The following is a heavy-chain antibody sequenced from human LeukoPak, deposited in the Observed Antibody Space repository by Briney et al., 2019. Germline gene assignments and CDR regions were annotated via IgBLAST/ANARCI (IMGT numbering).Heavy chain of an antibody. CDR2: INPNSGGT. CDR1: GYTFTGYY. Sequence: ASVKVSCTASGYTFTGYYMHWVRQAPGQGLEWMGWINPNSGGTNYAQKFQGRVTMTRDTSISTAYMELSRLRSDDTAVYYCALADIVVVPAAMGEATDYWGQGTLVTVSS. V-gene: IGHV1-2*02. J-gene: IGHJ4*02. D-gene: IGHD2-2*01. CDR3: ALADIVVVPAAMGEATDY.